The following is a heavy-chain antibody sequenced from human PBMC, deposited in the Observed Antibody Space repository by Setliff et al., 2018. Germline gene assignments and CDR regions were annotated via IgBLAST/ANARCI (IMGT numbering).Heavy chain of an antibody. CDR2: TIPVFGTT. CDR1: GGTFSSYG. V-gene: IGHV1-69*05. J-gene: IGHJ6*03. CDR3: VREGVDSRSSTDYRYYMDV. Sequence: ASVKVSCKASGGTFSSYGISWVRQAPGQGLEWMGGTIPVFGTTDYAQKFQGRVTIITDESTSTAYMQLSSLGSEDTAVYYCVREGVDSRSSTDYRYYMDVWGKGTTVTVSS. D-gene: IGHD3-22*01.